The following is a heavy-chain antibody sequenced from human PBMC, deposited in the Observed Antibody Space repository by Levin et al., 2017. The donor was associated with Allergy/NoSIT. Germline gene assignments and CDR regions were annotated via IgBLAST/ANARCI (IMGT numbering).Heavy chain of an antibody. J-gene: IGHJ4*02. Sequence: TSSETLSLTCTVSGGSIRSYYWSWIRQPPGKGLEWIGYIYYSGSTNYNPSLKSRVSISVDTSKNQFSLRLSSVTAADTAVYYCASVTLVHGVIDWGQGTLVTVSS. CDR1: GGSIRSYY. V-gene: IGHV4-59*01. D-gene: IGHD3-10*01. CDR2: IYYSGST. CDR3: ASVTLVHGVID.